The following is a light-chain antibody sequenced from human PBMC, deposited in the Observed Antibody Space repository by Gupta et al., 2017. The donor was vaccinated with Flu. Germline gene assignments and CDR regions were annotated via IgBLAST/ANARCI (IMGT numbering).Light chain of an antibody. CDR1: SSAVGGYNY. V-gene: IGLV2-14*01. Sequence: QSALTPPASVSGSPGQSISISCTGTSSAVGGYNYVSWYQQHPGKAPKLMIYEVSNRPSGVSNRFSGSKSGNTASLTISGLQAEDEADYYCSSYTSSSTLGVFGTGTKVTVL. CDR3: SSYTSSSTLGV. J-gene: IGLJ1*01. CDR2: EVS.